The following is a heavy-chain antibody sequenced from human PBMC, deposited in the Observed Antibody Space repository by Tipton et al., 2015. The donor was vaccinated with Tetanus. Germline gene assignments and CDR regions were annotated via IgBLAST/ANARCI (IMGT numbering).Heavy chain of an antibody. D-gene: IGHD4-17*01. CDR2: IYTSGST. CDR1: GGSISSSSYY. V-gene: IGHV4-61*02. CDR3: ARDRGLTTGGGIGMDV. J-gene: IGHJ6*02. Sequence: TLSLTCTVSGGSISSSSYYWGWIRQPPGKGLEWIGRIYTSGSTNYNPSLRSRVTMSVDTSKNQFSLKLSSVTAADTAVYYCARDRGLTTGGGIGMDVWGQGTTVTVSS.